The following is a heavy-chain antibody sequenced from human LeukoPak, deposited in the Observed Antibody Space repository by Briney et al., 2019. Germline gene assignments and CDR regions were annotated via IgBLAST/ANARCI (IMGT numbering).Heavy chain of an antibody. CDR1: GDSVSSINGA. J-gene: IGHJ4*02. Sequence: SQTLSVTCAISGDSVSSINGAWNWVRQSPSRGLEWLGRTYYRSKWYYDYAVFIQGRITINPDTSKNQFSLQLNSVTPEDTAVYYCARDVGTSGWYTSDYWGQGTLVTVSS. CDR3: ARDVGTSGWYTSDY. D-gene: IGHD6-19*01. CDR2: TYYRSKWYY. V-gene: IGHV6-1*01.